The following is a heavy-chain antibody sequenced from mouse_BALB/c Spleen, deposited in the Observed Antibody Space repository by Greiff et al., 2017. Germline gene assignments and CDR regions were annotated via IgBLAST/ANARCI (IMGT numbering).Heavy chain of an antibody. CDR3: ARESLLRSPFYAMDY. J-gene: IGHJ4*01. Sequence: VQLQQSGPELVKPGASVKVSCKASGYAFTSYNMYWVKQSHGKSLEWIGYIDPYNGGTSYNQKFKGKATLTVDKSSSTAYMHLNSLTSEDSAVYYCARESLLRSPFYAMDYWGQGTSVTVSS. CDR1: GYAFTSYN. CDR2: IDPYNGGT. D-gene: IGHD1-2*01. V-gene: IGHV1S135*01.